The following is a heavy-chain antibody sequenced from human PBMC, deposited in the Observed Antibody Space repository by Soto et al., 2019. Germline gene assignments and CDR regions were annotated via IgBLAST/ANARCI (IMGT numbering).Heavy chain of an antibody. CDR3: AKVASGSYVWFDP. Sequence: EVQLVESGGGLVQPGGSLRLSCAASKFSFSSYWMHWVRQAPGKGLMWVSRVNPDGSTTTYADSVKGRFTISRDNAKNTVFLQMNSLRADDTAVYYCAKVASGSYVWFDPWGQGTLVTVSS. J-gene: IGHJ5*02. CDR1: KFSFSSYW. V-gene: IGHV3-74*01. D-gene: IGHD1-26*01. CDR2: VNPDGSTT.